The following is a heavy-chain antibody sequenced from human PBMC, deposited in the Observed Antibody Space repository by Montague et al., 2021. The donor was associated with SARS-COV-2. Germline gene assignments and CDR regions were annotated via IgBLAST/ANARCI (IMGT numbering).Heavy chain of an antibody. CDR2: INHSGST. J-gene: IGHJ2*01. V-gene: IGHV4-34*01. CDR3: ARVLGEYCSGGSCYRGWYFDL. D-gene: IGHD2-15*01. CDR1: GGSFSGYY. Sequence: SETLSLTCAVYGGSFSGYYWSWIRQPPGKGLEWIGEINHSGSTNYNPSLKSRVTISVDTSKNQFSLKLSSVTAADTAVYYCARVLGEYCSGGSCYRGWYFDLWGRGTLVTVSS.